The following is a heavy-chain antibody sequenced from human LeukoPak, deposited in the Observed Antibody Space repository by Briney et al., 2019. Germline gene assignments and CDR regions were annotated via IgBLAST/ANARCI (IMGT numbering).Heavy chain of an antibody. J-gene: IGHJ3*02. Sequence: SETLSLTCTVSGGSISSHYWSWIRQPPGKGLEWIGYIYYSGSTNYNPSLKSRVTISVDTSKNQFSLKLSSVTAADTAVYYCARDRARGSYYGHAFDIWGQGTMVTVSS. D-gene: IGHD1-26*01. V-gene: IGHV4-59*11. CDR1: GGSISSHY. CDR3: ARDRARGSYYGHAFDI. CDR2: IYYSGST.